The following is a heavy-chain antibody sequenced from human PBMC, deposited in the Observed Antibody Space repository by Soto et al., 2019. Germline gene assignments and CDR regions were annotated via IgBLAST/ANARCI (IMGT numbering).Heavy chain of an antibody. CDR3: AREREMATLLLGRYYGMDV. D-gene: IGHD5-12*01. J-gene: IGHJ6*02. Sequence: GASVKVSCKASGYTFTSYYMHWVRQAPGQGLEWMGIINPSGGSTSYAQKFQGRATMTRDTSTSTVYMELSSLRSEDTAVYYCAREREMATLLLGRYYGMDVWGQGTTVTVSS. CDR2: INPSGGST. CDR1: GYTFTSYY. V-gene: IGHV1-46*01.